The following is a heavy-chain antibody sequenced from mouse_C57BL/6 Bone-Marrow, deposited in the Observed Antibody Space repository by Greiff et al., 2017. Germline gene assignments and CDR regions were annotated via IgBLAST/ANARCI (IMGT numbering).Heavy chain of an antibody. CDR3: ASMDY. J-gene: IGHJ4*01. CDR1: GFTFSSYA. CDR2: ISDGGSYT. Sequence: EVQGVESGGGLVKPGGSLKLSCAASGFTFSSYAMSWVRQTPENRLEWVATISDGGSYTYYPDNVKGRFTISRDNAKNNLYLQMSHLKSEDTAMYYCASMDYWGQGTSVTVSS. V-gene: IGHV5-4*01.